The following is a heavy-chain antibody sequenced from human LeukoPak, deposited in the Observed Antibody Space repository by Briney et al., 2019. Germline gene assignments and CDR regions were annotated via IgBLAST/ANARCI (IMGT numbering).Heavy chain of an antibody. Sequence: SVKVSCKASGGTFSSYAISWVRQAPGQGLEWMGRIIPILGIANYAQKFQGRVTITADKSTSTAYMELSSLRSEDTTVYYCASVDGITGTTLEYWGQGTLVTVSS. CDR3: ASVDGITGTTLEY. CDR2: IIPILGIA. J-gene: IGHJ4*02. V-gene: IGHV1-69*04. CDR1: GGTFSSYA. D-gene: IGHD1-20*01.